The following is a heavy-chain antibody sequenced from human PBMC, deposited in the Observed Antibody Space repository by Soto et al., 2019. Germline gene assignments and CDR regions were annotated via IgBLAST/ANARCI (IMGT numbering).Heavy chain of an antibody. D-gene: IGHD3-10*01. CDR2: IKQDGSEI. J-gene: IGHJ4*02. CDR3: VRSSGWTGDY. V-gene: IGHV3-7*04. CDR1: GCTFSNHW. Sequence: GGPLRLSCVASGCTFSNHWMNWVSQVPGKGLEWVANIKQDGSEINYVDSVKGRFTISRDNAKNSLYLQMNSLRVEDTAVYHCVRSSGWTGDYWGQGILVTVSS.